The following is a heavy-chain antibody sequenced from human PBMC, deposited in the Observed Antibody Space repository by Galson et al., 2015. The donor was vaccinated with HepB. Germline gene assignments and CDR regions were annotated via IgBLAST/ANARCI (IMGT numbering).Heavy chain of an antibody. CDR2: IKVDGSDK. J-gene: IGHJ4*02. CDR1: GFTFSTYW. V-gene: IGHV3-7*01. CDR3: ARVGQLVPGY. D-gene: IGHD6-6*01. Sequence: SLRLSCAASGFTFSTYWMYWVRQAPGKGLEWVAAIKVDGSDKYYVDSVKGRFTISRDNGKNSLYLQMNSLRADDTAVYYCARVGQLVPGYWGQGTLVTVSS.